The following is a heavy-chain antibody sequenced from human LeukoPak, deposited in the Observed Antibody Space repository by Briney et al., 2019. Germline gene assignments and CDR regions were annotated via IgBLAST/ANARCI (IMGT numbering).Heavy chain of an antibody. D-gene: IGHD2-15*01. CDR1: GYTSTGYY. CDR3: ARPHRYCSGGSCYLGA. Sequence: GASVKVSCKASGYTSTGYYTHWVRQAPGQGPEWMGWINPNSGGTNYAQKFQGRVTMTRDTSISTAYMELSRLRSDDTAVYYCARPHRYCSGGSCYLGAWGQGTLVTVSS. V-gene: IGHV1-2*02. J-gene: IGHJ4*02. CDR2: INPNSGGT.